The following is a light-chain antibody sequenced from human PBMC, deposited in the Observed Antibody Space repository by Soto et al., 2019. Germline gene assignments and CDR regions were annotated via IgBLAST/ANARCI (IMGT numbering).Light chain of an antibody. Sequence: QSVLTQPASASWSPGQSITISCTGTSSDVGGYNYVSWYQQHPGKAPKLMIYEVSQRPSGVPDRFSGSKSGNTASLTVSGRQAEDEADYYCNSYAGSNNGVFGGGTQLTFL. J-gene: IGLJ3*02. CDR1: SSDVGGYNY. V-gene: IGLV2-8*01. CDR2: EVS. CDR3: NSYAGSNNGV.